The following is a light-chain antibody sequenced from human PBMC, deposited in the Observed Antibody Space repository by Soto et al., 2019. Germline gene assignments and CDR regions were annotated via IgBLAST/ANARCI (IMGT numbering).Light chain of an antibody. V-gene: IGLV2-14*03. CDR1: SSDVGAYNY. J-gene: IGLJ1*01. Sequence: QSVLTQPASVSGSPGQSITISCTGTSSDVGAYNYVSWYQQYPGRAPKLMIYDVTNRPSGVSNRFSGSKSGNTVSLTISGLQAEDEADYYCSSYTASSTRVFGTGTKVTVL. CDR3: SSYTASSTRV. CDR2: DVT.